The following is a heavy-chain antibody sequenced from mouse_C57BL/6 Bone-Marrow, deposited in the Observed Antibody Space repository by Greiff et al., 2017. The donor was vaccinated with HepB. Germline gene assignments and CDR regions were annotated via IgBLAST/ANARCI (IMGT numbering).Heavy chain of an antibody. CDR2: ISSGGSYT. V-gene: IGHV5-6*01. Sequence: EVKLMESGGDLVKPGGSLKLSCAASGFTFSSYGMSWVRQTPDKRLEWVATISSGGSYTYYPDSVKGRFTISRDNAKNTLYLQMSSLKSEDTARYYCARHPTMITVRFDYWGQGTTLTVSS. CDR3: ARHPTMITVRFDY. D-gene: IGHD2-4*01. J-gene: IGHJ2*01. CDR1: GFTFSSYG.